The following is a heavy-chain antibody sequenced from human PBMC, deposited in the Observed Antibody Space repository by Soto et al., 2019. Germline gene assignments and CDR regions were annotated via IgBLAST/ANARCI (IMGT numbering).Heavy chain of an antibody. CDR3: ARKSGPLRGYSYGFLDY. CDR2: IIPIFGTA. CDR1: GGTFSSYA. Sequence: QVQLVQSGAEVKKPGSSVKVSCQVSGGTFSSYAISWVRQAPGQGLEWMGGIIPIFGTANYAQKFQGRVTITADESTSTAYMELSSLRSEDTAVYYCARKSGPLRGYSYGFLDYWGQGTLVTVSS. V-gene: IGHV1-69*01. J-gene: IGHJ4*02. D-gene: IGHD5-18*01.